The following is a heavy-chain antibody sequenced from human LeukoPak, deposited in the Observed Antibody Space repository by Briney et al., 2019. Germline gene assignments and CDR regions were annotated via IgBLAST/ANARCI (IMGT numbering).Heavy chain of an antibody. CDR2: IIPIFGTA. Sequence: SVTVSCKASGGTFSSYAISWVRQAPGQGLEWMGGIIPIFGTANYAQKFQGRVTITADESTSTAYMELSSLRSEDTAVYYCASSGHLASVVTPYGPFDYWGQGTLVTASS. CDR1: GGTFSSYA. CDR3: ASSGHLASVVTPYGPFDY. D-gene: IGHD4-23*01. J-gene: IGHJ4*02. V-gene: IGHV1-69*01.